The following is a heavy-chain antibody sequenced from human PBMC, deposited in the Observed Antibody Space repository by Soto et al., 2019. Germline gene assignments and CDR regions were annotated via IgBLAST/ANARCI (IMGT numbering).Heavy chain of an antibody. CDR1: GFTFSSYA. CDR2: ISGSGGST. D-gene: IGHD6-19*01. CDR3: ASKEYSSGWYKYDYYYYYGMDV. Sequence: EVQLLESGGGLVQPGGSLRLSCAASGFTFSSYAMSWVRQAPGKGLEWVSAISGSGGSTYYADSVKGRFTISRDNTKNTLYLQMNSLRDEDTAVYYCASKEYSSGWYKYDYYYYYGMDVWGQGTTVTVSS. J-gene: IGHJ6*02. V-gene: IGHV3-23*01.